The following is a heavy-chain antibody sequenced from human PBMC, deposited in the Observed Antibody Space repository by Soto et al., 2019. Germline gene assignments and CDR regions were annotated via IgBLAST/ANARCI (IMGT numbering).Heavy chain of an antibody. Sequence: EVHLVESGGGLVQTGGSLRLSCAIFESTVSRDWMNWVRQAPGKGLEWVAHINQDGSEKYYVDSVKGRFTISRDNAKKSLYLQMNILGPADTAMYYCSGGVGDAFWGQGTLVTVSS. CDR2: INQDGSEK. CDR3: SGGVGDAF. CDR1: ESTVSRDW. D-gene: IGHD1-26*01. V-gene: IGHV3-7*04. J-gene: IGHJ4*02.